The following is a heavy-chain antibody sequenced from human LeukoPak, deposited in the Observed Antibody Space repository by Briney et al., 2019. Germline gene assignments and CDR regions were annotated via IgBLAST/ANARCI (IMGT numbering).Heavy chain of an antibody. V-gene: IGHV4-59*01. Sequence: LSXXCTVSGGSISSYYWSWIRQPPGKGLEWIAYIYHSGSTNYNPSLKSRVTISVDTSKNQFSLKLSSVTAADTAVYHCARAVAXNYYYYYVDVWGKGTTVTVSS. CDR3: ARAVAXNYYYYYVDV. J-gene: IGHJ6*03. CDR2: IYHSGST. D-gene: IGHD5-12*01. CDR1: GGSISSYY.